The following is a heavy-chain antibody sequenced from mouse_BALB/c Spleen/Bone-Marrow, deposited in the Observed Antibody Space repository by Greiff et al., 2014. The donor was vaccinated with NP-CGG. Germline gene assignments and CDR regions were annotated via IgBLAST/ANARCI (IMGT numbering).Heavy chain of an antibody. CDR1: GYSFTGFT. CDR3: ARSNMITTKSTVDY. V-gene: IGHV1-37*01. D-gene: IGHD2-4*01. CDR2: INPYNGGS. J-gene: IGHJ4*01. Sequence: VQLKESGPELVKPGASMKISCKAPGYSFTGFTMNWVKQSHGKNLEWVGLINPYNGGSYYNQKFKGKATLTVDKSSSTAYMELLSLTSEDSAVYYCARSNMITTKSTVDYRGQGTSVTVSS.